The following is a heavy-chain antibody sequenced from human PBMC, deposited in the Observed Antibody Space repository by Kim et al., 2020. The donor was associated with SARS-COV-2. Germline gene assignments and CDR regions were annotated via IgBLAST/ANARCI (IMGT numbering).Heavy chain of an antibody. CDR2: IYYSGST. J-gene: IGHJ5*02. Sequence: SETLSLTCTVSGGSISSYYWSWIRQPPGKGLEWNGYIYYSGSTNYNPSLKSRVTISVDTSKNQFSLKLSSVTAADTAVYYCARVYSSSSFNPGGWFDPWGQGTLVTVSS. V-gene: IGHV4-59*13. CDR3: ARVYSSSSFNPGGWFDP. D-gene: IGHD6-6*01. CDR1: GGSISSYY.